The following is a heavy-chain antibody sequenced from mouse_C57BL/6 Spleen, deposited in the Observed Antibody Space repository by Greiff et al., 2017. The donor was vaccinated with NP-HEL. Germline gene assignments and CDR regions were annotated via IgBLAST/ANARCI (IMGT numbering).Heavy chain of an antibody. V-gene: IGHV1-81*01. CDR1: GYTFTSYG. CDR3: ARYGYYNYDMDY. D-gene: IGHD2-3*01. Sequence: QVQLQQSGAELARPGASVKLSCKASGYTFTSYGISWVKQRTGQGLEWIGEIYPGSGNTYYNEKFKGKATLTADKSSSTAYMELRSLTSEDSAVYYCARYGYYNYDMDYWGQGTSVTVSS. J-gene: IGHJ4*01. CDR2: IYPGSGNT.